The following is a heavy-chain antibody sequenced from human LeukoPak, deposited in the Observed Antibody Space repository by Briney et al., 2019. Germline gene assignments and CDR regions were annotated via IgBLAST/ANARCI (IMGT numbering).Heavy chain of an antibody. D-gene: IGHD3-22*01. Sequence: SETLSLTCSVSGASMSRGTYFWGWIRQSPGKGLEWIGTIFYRGSTYYHPSLKSRVTISVDTSKNQFSLKLNSVTAADTAVYYCAVAGARYSDGSALYAFDFWGQGTMVTVSS. V-gene: IGHV4-39*01. CDR3: AVAGARYSDGSALYAFDF. CDR2: IFYRGST. J-gene: IGHJ3*01. CDR1: GASMSRGTYF.